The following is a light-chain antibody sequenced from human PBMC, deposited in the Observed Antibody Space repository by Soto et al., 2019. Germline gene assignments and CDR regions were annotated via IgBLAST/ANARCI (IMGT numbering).Light chain of an antibody. CDR3: AAWDDRLNGVI. CDR2: TNN. CDR1: SSNIGRNT. V-gene: IGLV1-44*01. Sequence: QSVLTQPPSASGTPGQRVTISCSGSSSNIGRNTVNWYQQLPGTAPKLLIYTNNQRPSGAPARFSGSKSGTSASLAISGLQSEDEADYYCAAWDDRLNGVIFGGGTNLTVL. J-gene: IGLJ2*01.